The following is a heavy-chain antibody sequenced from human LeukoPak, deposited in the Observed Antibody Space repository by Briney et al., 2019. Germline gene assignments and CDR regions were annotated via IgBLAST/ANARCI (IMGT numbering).Heavy chain of an antibody. V-gene: IGHV4-39*01. CDR2: IYYRGST. CDR1: GGSISSSGYY. CDR3: ARHKGYYYYMDV. Sequence: SETLSLTCTVSGGSISSSGYYWGWIRQPPGKGLEWIGSIYYRGSTYYNPSLKSRVTISVDTSKNQFSLKLSSVTAADTAVDYCARHKGYYYYMDVWGKGTTVTVSS. J-gene: IGHJ6*03.